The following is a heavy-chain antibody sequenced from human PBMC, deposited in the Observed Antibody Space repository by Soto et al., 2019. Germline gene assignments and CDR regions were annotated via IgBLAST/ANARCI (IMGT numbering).Heavy chain of an antibody. CDR1: GFSFITYA. J-gene: IGHJ3*02. CDR2: ISAGGTNT. CDR3: ANLSAADSFDI. V-gene: IGHV3-23*01. Sequence: GGSLRLSCAASGFSFITYAMSWVRQAPGKGLYWVSFISAGGTNTYYADSVRGRFTISRDNSKNTLYLQMNSLRAEDTAVYYCANLSAADSFDIWGQGKMVTVSS.